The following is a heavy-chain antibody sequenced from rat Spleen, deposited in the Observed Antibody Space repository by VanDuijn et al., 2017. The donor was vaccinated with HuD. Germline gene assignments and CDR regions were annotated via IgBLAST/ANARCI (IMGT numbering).Heavy chain of an antibody. D-gene: IGHD1-2*01. V-gene: IGHV3-3*01. CDR1: GYSITSSYR. CDR3: ASLYSSYSLYYFDY. Sequence: EVQLQESGPGLVKPSQSLSLTCSVTGYSITSSYRWNWIRKFPGNKLEWMGYINSAGSTNYNPSLKSRISITRDTSTNQFFLQVNSVTTEYTATYFCASLYSSYSLYYFDYWGQGLMVTVSS. CDR2: INSAGST. J-gene: IGHJ2*01.